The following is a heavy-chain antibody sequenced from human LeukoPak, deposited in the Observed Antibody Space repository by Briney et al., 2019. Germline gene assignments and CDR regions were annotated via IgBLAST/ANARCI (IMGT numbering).Heavy chain of an antibody. Sequence: EASVKVSCKASGYTFTGYYMHWVRQAPGQGLEWMGLINPSGGSTSYAQKFQGRVTMTRDTSTSTVYMELSSLRSEDTAVYYCARGGDYGDPRGWFLYWGQGTLVTVSS. CDR1: GYTFTGYY. D-gene: IGHD4-17*01. CDR2: INPSGGST. V-gene: IGHV1-46*01. CDR3: ARGGDYGDPRGWFLY. J-gene: IGHJ4*02.